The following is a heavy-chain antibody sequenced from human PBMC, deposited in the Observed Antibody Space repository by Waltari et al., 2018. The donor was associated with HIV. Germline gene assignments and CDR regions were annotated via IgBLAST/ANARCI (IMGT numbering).Heavy chain of an antibody. CDR3: ARAAHSYYDSSPHYFDY. J-gene: IGHJ4*02. CDR2: INAGNGNT. Sequence: QVQLVQSGAEVKKPGASVKVSCKASGYTFTSYAMHWVRQAPGQRLEWMGWINAGNGNTKYSRKFQGGVTITRDTSASTAYMELSSLRSEDTAVYYCARAAHSYYDSSPHYFDYWGQGSLVTVSS. D-gene: IGHD3-22*01. CDR1: GYTFTSYA. V-gene: IGHV1-3*01.